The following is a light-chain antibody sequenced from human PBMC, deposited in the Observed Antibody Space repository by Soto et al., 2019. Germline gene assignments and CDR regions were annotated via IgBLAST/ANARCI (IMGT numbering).Light chain of an antibody. CDR1: SSNIGTYT. V-gene: IGLV1-44*01. CDR3: AAWDASLNGVI. Sequence: QSVLTQPPSASGTPGQRVTITCSGSSSNIGTYTVNWYQQVPGTAPKLLIYSNNQRPSGVPDRFSGSKSGTSASLAISGLQSEDEADYYCAAWDASLNGVIFGGGTQLTVL. CDR2: SNN. J-gene: IGLJ2*01.